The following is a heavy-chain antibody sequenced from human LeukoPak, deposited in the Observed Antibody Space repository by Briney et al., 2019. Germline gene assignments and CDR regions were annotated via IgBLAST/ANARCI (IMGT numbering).Heavy chain of an antibody. CDR1: GFTFSNYA. V-gene: IGHV3-23*01. Sequence: GGSLRLSCAASGFTFSNYAMSWVRQAPGKGQEWVSTNSGSGGSTYYADSVKGRFTISRDNSKNTLYLQMNSLRAEDTAVYYCAKCYDFWSGYNDYWGQGTLVTVSS. CDR2: NSGSGGST. D-gene: IGHD3-3*01. J-gene: IGHJ4*02. CDR3: AKCYDFWSGYNDY.